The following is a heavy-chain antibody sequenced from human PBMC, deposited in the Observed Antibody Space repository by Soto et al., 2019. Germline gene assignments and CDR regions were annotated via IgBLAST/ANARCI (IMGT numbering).Heavy chain of an antibody. V-gene: IGHV1-69*01. D-gene: IGHD3-10*01. J-gene: IGHJ5*02. CDR2: IIPIFGTA. CDR1: GGTFSSYA. CDR3: ARAPWATMVRGVIINLNWFDP. Sequence: VKVSCKASGGTFSSYAISWVRQAPGQGLEWMGGIIPIFGTANYAQKFQGRVTITADESTSTAYMELSSLRSEDTAVYYCARAPWATMVRGVIINLNWFDPWGQGTLVTVSS.